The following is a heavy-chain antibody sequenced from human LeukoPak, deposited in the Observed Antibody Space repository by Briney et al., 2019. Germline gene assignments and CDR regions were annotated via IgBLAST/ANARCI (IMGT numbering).Heavy chain of an antibody. CDR1: GFTFSSYG. CDR2: IWYDGSNK. D-gene: IGHD2-2*01. V-gene: IGHV3-33*06. Sequence: GGSLRLSCAASGFTFSSYGMHWVRQAPGKGLEWVAVIWYDGSNKYYADSVKGRFTISRDNSKNTVYLQMNSLRAEDTAVYYCAKKGGYCSSTSCYPHPWGQGTLVTVSS. CDR3: AKKGGYCSSTSCYPHP. J-gene: IGHJ5*02.